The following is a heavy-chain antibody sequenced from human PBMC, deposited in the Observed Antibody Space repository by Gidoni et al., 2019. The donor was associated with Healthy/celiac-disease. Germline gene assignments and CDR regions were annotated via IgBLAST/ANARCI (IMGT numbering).Heavy chain of an antibody. V-gene: IGHV5-51*01. CDR3: ARSGYIVATTSAFDI. CDR2: IYPGDSDT. Sequence: EVQLVQSGAEVKKPGESLKISCKGSGYSFTSYWIGWVRQMPGKGLEWMGIIYPGDSDTRYSPPSQGQVTISADKSISTAYLQWSSLKASDTAMYYCARSGYIVATTSAFDIWGQGTMVTVSS. D-gene: IGHD5-12*01. CDR1: GYSFTSYW. J-gene: IGHJ3*02.